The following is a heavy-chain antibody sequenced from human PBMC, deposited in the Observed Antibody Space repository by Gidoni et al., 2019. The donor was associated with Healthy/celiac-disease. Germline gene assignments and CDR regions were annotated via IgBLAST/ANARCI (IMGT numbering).Heavy chain of an antibody. Sequence: QVQLQESGPGLVKPSQTLSLTCTVSGGSISSVGYYWSWIRQHPGKGLEWIGYIYYSGSTYYNPSLKSRVTISVDTSKNQFSLKLSSVTAADTAVYYCARDIVVVPAAYYYGMDVWGQGTTVTVSS. V-gene: IGHV4-31*03. J-gene: IGHJ6*02. D-gene: IGHD2-2*01. CDR1: GGSISSVGYY. CDR2: IYYSGST. CDR3: ARDIVVVPAAYYYGMDV.